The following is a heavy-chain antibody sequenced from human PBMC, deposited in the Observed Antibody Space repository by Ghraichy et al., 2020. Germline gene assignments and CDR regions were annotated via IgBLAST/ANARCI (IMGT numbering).Heavy chain of an antibody. D-gene: IGHD2-15*01. J-gene: IGHJ6*02. CDR1: GGSVSSGSYY. Sequence: SQTLSLTCTVSGGSVSSGSYYWSWIRQPPGKGLEWIGYIYYSGSTNYNPSLKSRVTISVDTSKNQFSLKLSSVTAADTAVYYCARDRLVVKRPPKYYYYGMDVWGQGTTVTVSS. V-gene: IGHV4-61*01. CDR2: IYYSGST. CDR3: ARDRLVVKRPPKYYYYGMDV.